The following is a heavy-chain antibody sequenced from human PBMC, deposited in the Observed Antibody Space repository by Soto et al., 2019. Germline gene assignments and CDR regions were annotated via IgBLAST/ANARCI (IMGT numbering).Heavy chain of an antibody. CDR1: GFTFSSYA. V-gene: IGHV3-23*01. Sequence: EVQLLESGGGLVQPGGSLRLSCAASGFTFSSYAMSWVRQAPGKGLEWVSAISGSGGSTYYADPVKGRFTISRDNSKNTLYLQMNSLRAEDTAVYYCAKHVQILYYYYYMDVWGKGTTVTVSS. CDR3: AKHVQILYYYYYMDV. CDR2: ISGSGGST. D-gene: IGHD3-9*01. J-gene: IGHJ6*03.